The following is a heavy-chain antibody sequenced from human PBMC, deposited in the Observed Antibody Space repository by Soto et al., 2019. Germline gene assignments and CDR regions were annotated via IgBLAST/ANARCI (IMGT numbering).Heavy chain of an antibody. CDR3: AKDHLRDIVATRIFDY. V-gene: IGHV3-23*01. D-gene: IGHD5-12*01. Sequence: VGSLRLSCAASGFTFSNYAMSWVRQAPGKGLEWVSAIGGTGSGTYYADSVKGRFTISRDNSKNTLYLQMNSLRAEDTAVYYCAKDHLRDIVATRIFDYWGQGTLVTVSS. CDR1: GFTFSNYA. CDR2: IGGTGSGT. J-gene: IGHJ4*02.